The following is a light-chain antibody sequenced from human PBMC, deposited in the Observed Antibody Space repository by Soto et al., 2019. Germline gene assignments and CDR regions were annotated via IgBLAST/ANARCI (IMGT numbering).Light chain of an antibody. V-gene: IGLV1-40*01. CDR3: QSYDSSLSTYV. CDR2: ANT. Sequence: QSVLTQPPSVSGARGQRVTISCTGSGSNIGAGFDVHWYQQLPGTAPRLLIYANTHRPSGVPDRISGSKSGTSASLAITGLQAEDEADYYCQSYDSSLSTYVFGTGTKVTVL. CDR1: GSNIGAGFD. J-gene: IGLJ1*01.